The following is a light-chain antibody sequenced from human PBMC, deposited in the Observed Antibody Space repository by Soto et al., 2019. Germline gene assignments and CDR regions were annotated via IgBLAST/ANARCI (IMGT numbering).Light chain of an antibody. Sequence: EIVLTQSPDTLSLSPGERATLSCRASQSVSSNLAWYQQKPGQAPRLPIYDASTRATGIPARFSGSGSGTEFTLTISSLQSEDFAVYYCQQYNNWPWTFGQGTKVDIK. J-gene: IGKJ1*01. V-gene: IGKV3D-15*01. CDR1: QSVSSN. CDR2: DAS. CDR3: QQYNNWPWT.